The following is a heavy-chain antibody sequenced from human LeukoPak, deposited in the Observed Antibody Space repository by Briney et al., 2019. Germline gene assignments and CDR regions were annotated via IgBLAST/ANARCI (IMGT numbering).Heavy chain of an antibody. Sequence: ASVKVSCKASGYTFTASYMHWVRQAPGQGLEWMGWINPNSGGTNYAQKFQGRVTMTRDTSISTAYMELSRLRSDDTAVYYCARDSHYDSSGPGGDDAFDIWGQGTMVTVSS. CDR2: INPNSGGT. CDR1: GYTFTASY. CDR3: ARDSHYDSSGPGGDDAFDI. D-gene: IGHD3-22*01. J-gene: IGHJ3*02. V-gene: IGHV1-2*02.